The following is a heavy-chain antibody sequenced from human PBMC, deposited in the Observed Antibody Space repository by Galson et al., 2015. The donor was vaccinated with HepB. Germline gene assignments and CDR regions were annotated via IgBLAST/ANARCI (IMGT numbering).Heavy chain of an antibody. D-gene: IGHD3-22*01. V-gene: IGHV1-69*13. CDR2: IIPIFGTA. Sequence: SVKVSCKASGGTFSSYAISWVRQAPGQGLEWMGGIIPIFGTANYAQKFQGRVTITADESTSTAYMELSSLRSEDTAVYYCARGPRNDSSGYYYFDYWGQGTLVTVSS. J-gene: IGHJ4*02. CDR1: GGTFSSYA. CDR3: ARGPRNDSSGYYYFDY.